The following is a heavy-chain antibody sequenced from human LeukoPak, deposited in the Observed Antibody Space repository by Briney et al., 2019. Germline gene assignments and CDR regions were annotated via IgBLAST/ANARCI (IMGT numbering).Heavy chain of an antibody. Sequence: SETLSLTCTVSGGSISYYYWSWIRQPPGKGLEWIGYIYYSGSTNYNPTNYNPSLRSRVTISVDTSKNRFSLKLNSVTAADTAVYYCARGGWGENAFDIWGQGTMVTVSS. D-gene: IGHD7-27*01. CDR2: IYYSGSTNYNPT. CDR1: GGSISYYY. CDR3: ARGGWGENAFDI. V-gene: IGHV4-59*01. J-gene: IGHJ3*02.